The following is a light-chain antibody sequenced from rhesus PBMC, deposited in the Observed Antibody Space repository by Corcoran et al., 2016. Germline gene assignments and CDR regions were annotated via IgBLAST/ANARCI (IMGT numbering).Light chain of an antibody. Sequence: QAAPTQSPSVSGSAGQSVTISCSGTSSYVGYYNVVSWYQHLPGKAPKLLIYEVSKRPSGVSDRFSGSKSGNTASLIISGLQADDEAHYYCSSYATSGTYIFGAGTRLTVL. J-gene: IGLJ1*01. CDR1: SSYVGYYNV. CDR3: SSYATSGTYI. V-gene: IGLV2-19*02. CDR2: EVS.